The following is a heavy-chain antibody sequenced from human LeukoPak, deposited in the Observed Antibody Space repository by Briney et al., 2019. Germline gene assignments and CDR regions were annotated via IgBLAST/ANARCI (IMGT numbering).Heavy chain of an antibody. Sequence: ASVKVSCKASGYTFTGYYMHWVRQAPGQGLEWMGRINPNGGGTNYAQKFQGRVTMTRDTSISTAYMELSSLRSEDTAVYYCAGGGPHSASLPLDYWGQGTLVTVSS. V-gene: IGHV1-2*06. CDR2: INPNGGGT. D-gene: IGHD2-15*01. J-gene: IGHJ4*02. CDR1: GYTFTGYY. CDR3: AGGGPHSASLPLDY.